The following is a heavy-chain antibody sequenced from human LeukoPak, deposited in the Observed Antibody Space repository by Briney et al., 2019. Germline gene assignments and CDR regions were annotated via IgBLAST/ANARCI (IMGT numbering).Heavy chain of an antibody. J-gene: IGHJ4*02. Sequence: SEILSLTCTVSGDSISSYFLSWIRQPAGKGLELIGRMYTSGNTIYNPSLKSRVSMSVDTSKNQLSLKVRSVTAADTAVYYCARDSGYDLSWGQGTLVTVSS. D-gene: IGHD5-12*01. CDR1: GDSISSYF. CDR3: ARDSGYDLS. V-gene: IGHV4-4*07. CDR2: MYTSGNT.